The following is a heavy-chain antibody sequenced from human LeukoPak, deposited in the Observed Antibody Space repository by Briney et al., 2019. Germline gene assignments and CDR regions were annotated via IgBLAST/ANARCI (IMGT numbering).Heavy chain of an antibody. CDR2: IIPIFGTA. D-gene: IGHD6-19*01. Sequence: ASVKVSCKASGGTFSSYAISWVRQAPGQGLEWMGGIIPIFGTANYAQKFQGRVTITADESTSTAYMELSSLRSEDTAVYYCARDREYSGGWFDYWGQGTLVTVSS. J-gene: IGHJ4*02. V-gene: IGHV1-69*13. CDR3: ARDREYSGGWFDY. CDR1: GGTFSSYA.